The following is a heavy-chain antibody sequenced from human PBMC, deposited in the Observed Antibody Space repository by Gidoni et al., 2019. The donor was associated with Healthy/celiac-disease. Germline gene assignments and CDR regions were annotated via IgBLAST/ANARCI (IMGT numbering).Heavy chain of an antibody. D-gene: IGHD3-22*01. V-gene: IGHV3-23*01. Sequence: EVQLLVSGGGLVQPGGSLRLSCAASGFPLTSSALSWVRQASGKGLEWVSAISGSGGSTYYADSVKGRFTISRDNSKNTLYLQMNSLRAEDTAVYYCAKIEWYYDSSGYYYDAFDIWGQGTMVTVSS. CDR1: GFPLTSSA. CDR3: AKIEWYYDSSGYYYDAFDI. J-gene: IGHJ3*02. CDR2: ISGSGGST.